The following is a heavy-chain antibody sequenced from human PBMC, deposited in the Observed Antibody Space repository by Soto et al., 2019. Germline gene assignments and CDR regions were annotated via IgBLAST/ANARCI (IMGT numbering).Heavy chain of an antibody. D-gene: IGHD5-12*01. Sequence: SQTLSLTCAISGDSVSSNTPSWNWIRQSPSRGLEWLGRTYFRSKWYTDYAVSEKSRIIINPTTSHDKFSLPLNSVTPEDTAVYFCAKGDNLGPKTGYAFDHWGQGMMVTVSS. CDR1: GDSVSSNTPS. V-gene: IGHV6-1*01. CDR2: TYFRSKWYT. J-gene: IGHJ4*02. CDR3: AKGDNLGPKTGYAFDH.